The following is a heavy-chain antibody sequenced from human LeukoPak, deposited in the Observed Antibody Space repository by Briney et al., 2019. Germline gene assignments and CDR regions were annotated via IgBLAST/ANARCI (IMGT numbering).Heavy chain of an antibody. CDR2: ISDSGST. Sequence: SETLSLTCSVSGGSISNYYWSWIRQPPGKGLEWIGYISDSGSTNYNPSLKSRVTISVDTSKNQFSLKLSSVTAADTAVYYCARSPQLGWLDYWGQGTLVTVSS. V-gene: IGHV4-59*01. CDR3: ARSPQLGWLDY. CDR1: GGSISNYY. J-gene: IGHJ4*02. D-gene: IGHD1-1*01.